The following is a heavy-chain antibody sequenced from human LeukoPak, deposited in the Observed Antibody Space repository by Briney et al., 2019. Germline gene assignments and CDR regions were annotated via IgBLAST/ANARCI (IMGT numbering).Heavy chain of an antibody. CDR2: K. J-gene: IGHJ4*02. Sequence: KSYADSVKGRFTISRDDAKNTLYLQVNSLRAEDTAVYFCARGGSDTAMAHDYWGQGTLVTVSS. V-gene: IGHV3-74*01. D-gene: IGHD5-18*01. CDR3: ARGGSDTAMAHDY.